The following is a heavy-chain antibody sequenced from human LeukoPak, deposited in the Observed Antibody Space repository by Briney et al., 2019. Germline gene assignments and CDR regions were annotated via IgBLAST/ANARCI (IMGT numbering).Heavy chain of an antibody. CDR2: IYYSGST. D-gene: IGHD6-13*01. J-gene: IGHJ4*02. CDR1: GGSISSGDYY. CDR3: ARTSGGYSSSSDY. V-gene: IGHV4-30-4*08. Sequence: SETLSLTCTVSGGSISSGDYYWSWIRQPPGKGLEWIGYIYYSGSTYYNPSLKSRVTVSMDKSKNQFSLKLTSVTAADTAVYYCARTSGGYSSSSDYWGQGTLVTVSS.